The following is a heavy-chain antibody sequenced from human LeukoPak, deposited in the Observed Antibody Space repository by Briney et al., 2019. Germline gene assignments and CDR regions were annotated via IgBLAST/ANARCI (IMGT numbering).Heavy chain of an antibody. CDR1: GYTFTGYY. J-gene: IGHJ4*02. CDR3: ARDDGYSYGPSRDGDY. D-gene: IGHD5-18*01. CDR2: MNPNSGNT. Sequence: ASVKVSCKASGYTFTGYYMHWVRQAPGQGLEWMGWMNPNSGNTGYAQKFQGRVTMTRNTSISTAYMELSGLRSEDTAVYYCARDDGYSYGPSRDGDYWGQGTLVTVSS. V-gene: IGHV1-8*02.